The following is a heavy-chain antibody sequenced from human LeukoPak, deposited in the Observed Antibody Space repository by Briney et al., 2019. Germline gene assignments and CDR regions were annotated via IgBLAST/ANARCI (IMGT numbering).Heavy chain of an antibody. V-gene: IGHV3-7*01. CDR3: ARADDFWSGYDKYYFDY. J-gene: IGHJ4*02. D-gene: IGHD3-3*01. CDR1: GFTFSSYA. CDR2: IKQDGSEK. Sequence: PGGSLRLSCAASGFTFSSYAMSWVRQAPGKGLEWVANIKQDGSEKYYVDSVKGRFTISRDNAKNSLFLQMNSLRAEDTAVYYCARADDFWSGYDKYYFDYWGQGTLVTVSS.